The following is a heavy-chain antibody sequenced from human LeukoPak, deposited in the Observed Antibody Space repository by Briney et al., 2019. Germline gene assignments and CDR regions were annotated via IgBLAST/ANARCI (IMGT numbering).Heavy chain of an antibody. CDR1: GGSISSSSHS. CDR3: AQSLGSGNWVGNWFDP. V-gene: IGHV4-39*01. Sequence: SETLSLTCTVSGGSISSSSHSWGWIRQPPGKGLEWTGTIYYTGRTYYNPSLESRLTISVDTTKNQFSLKLTSVTAADTAIYYCAQSLGSGNWVGNWFDPWGQGTLVTVSS. D-gene: IGHD2-15*01. J-gene: IGHJ5*02. CDR2: IYYTGRT.